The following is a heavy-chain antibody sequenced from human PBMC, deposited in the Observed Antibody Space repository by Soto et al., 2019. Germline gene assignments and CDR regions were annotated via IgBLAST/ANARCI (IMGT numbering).Heavy chain of an antibody. CDR3: ARGWGYDSNDYYYAY. J-gene: IGHJ4*02. CDR1: GGTFSRHA. CDR2: IIPIFGTA. D-gene: IGHD3-22*01. Sequence: QVQLVQSGAEVRKPGSPVKVSCKASGGTFSRHAISWVRQAPGQGLEWMGGIIPIFGTANHAQKFQGRVTIIADKSTSTVYMELSSLRSEDTAMYYCARGWGYDSNDYYYAYWGQGTLVIVSS. V-gene: IGHV1-69*06.